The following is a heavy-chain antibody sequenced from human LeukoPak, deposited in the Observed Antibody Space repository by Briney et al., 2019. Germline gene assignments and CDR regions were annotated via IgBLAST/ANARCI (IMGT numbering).Heavy chain of an antibody. D-gene: IGHD2-2*01. Sequence: SETLSLTRAVSGSISGYYWSWVRQPPGKGLEWIGYIYTSGSTNYNPSLESRVTISVDTSKNQFSLDLSSVTAADTAVYYCARQKCTSTSCLTKNAFDIWGQGTMVTVSS. CDR1: GSISGYY. CDR2: IYTSGST. CDR3: ARQKCTSTSCLTKNAFDI. J-gene: IGHJ3*02. V-gene: IGHV4-4*09.